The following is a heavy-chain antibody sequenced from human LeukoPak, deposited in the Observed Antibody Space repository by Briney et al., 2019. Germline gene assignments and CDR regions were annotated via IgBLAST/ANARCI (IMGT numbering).Heavy chain of an antibody. J-gene: IGHJ4*02. CDR3: VKRGYDSSGYYYLGGDY. D-gene: IGHD3-22*01. CDR2: ISSNGGSS. Sequence: GGSLRLSCSASGFTFSGYVMHWVRQAPGKGLECVSTISSNGGSSYYADSVKGRFTISRDNSKNTLYLQMSSLRAEDTAVYYCVKRGYDSSGYYYLGGDYWGQGTLVTVSS. CDR1: GFTFSGYV. V-gene: IGHV3-64D*09.